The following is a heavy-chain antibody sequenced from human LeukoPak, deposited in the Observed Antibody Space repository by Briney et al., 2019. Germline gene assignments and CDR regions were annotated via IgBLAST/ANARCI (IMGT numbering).Heavy chain of an antibody. V-gene: IGHV1-69*13. Sequence: GASVKVSCKASGGTLSSYAISWVRQAPGQGLKWMGGIIPIFGTANYAQKFQGRVTITADESTSTAYMELSSLRSEDTAVYYCARVSLNREPDYWGQGTLVTVSS. J-gene: IGHJ4*02. CDR1: GGTLSSYA. D-gene: IGHD1-14*01. CDR3: ARVSLNREPDY. CDR2: IIPIFGTA.